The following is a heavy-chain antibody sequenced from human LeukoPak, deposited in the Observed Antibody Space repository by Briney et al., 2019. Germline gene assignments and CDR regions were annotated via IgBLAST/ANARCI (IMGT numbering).Heavy chain of an antibody. CDR2: ISSSSSYI. Sequence: PGGSLRLSCAASGFTFSSYSMNWVRQAPGKGLEWVSSISSSSSYIYYADSVKGRFTISRDNAKNSLYLQMNSLRAEDTAVYYCARRLLWFGEPSMGYWFDPWGQGTLVTVSS. CDR3: ARRLLWFGEPSMGYWFDP. CDR1: GFTFSSYS. D-gene: IGHD3-10*01. V-gene: IGHV3-21*01. J-gene: IGHJ5*02.